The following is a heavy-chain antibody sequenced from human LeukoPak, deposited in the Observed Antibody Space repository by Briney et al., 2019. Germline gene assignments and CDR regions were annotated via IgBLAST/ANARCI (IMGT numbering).Heavy chain of an antibody. J-gene: IGHJ6*02. Sequence: SETLSLTCAVYGGSFSGYYWSWIRQPPGKGLEWIGEINHSGSTNYNPSLKSRVTISVDTSKNQFSLKLSSVAAADTAVYYCARDAGYCSSTSCWARYYYYGMDVWGQGTTVTVSS. V-gene: IGHV4-34*01. CDR2: INHSGST. CDR1: GGSFSGYY. D-gene: IGHD2-2*01. CDR3: ARDAGYCSSTSCWARYYYYGMDV.